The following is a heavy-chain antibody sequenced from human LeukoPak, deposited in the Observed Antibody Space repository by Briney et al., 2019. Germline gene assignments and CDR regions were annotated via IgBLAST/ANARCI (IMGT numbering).Heavy chain of an antibody. J-gene: IGHJ6*02. Sequence: GASVKVSCKASGYTFTSYYMHWVRQAPGQGLEWMGIINPSGGSTSYAQKFQGRATMTRDTSTSTVYMELSSLRSEDTAVYYCARTLPAAGRSYYYGMDVWGQGTTVTVSS. CDR2: INPSGGST. V-gene: IGHV1-46*01. CDR3: ARTLPAAGRSYYYGMDV. D-gene: IGHD2-2*01. CDR1: GYTFTSYY.